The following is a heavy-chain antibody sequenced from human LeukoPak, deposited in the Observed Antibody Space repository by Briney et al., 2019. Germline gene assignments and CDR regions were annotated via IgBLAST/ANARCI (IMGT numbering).Heavy chain of an antibody. CDR2: ITGSGGNT. CDR1: GFTFSNYA. D-gene: IGHD3-10*01. CDR3: AREWEQWFGIDY. V-gene: IGHV3-23*01. Sequence: GGSLRLSCAASGFTFSNYAMSWVRQAPGKGLEWVSAITGSGGNTYYADSVKGRFTISRDNAKNSLYLQMNSLRAEDTAVYYCAREWEQWFGIDYWGQGTLVTVSS. J-gene: IGHJ4*02.